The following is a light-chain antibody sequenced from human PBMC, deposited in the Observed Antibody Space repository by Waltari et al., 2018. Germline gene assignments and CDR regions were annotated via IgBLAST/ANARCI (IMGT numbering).Light chain of an antibody. J-gene: IGLJ3*02. CDR2: DNN. V-gene: IGLV1-51*01. CDR1: SSNIGTNY. Sequence: QSVLTQPPSVSAAPGQKVTISCSGGSSNIGTNYVSWYQQLPGTAPKLLIYDNNKRPSGIPDRFSASKSGTSATLGITGLQTGDEADYYCGTWDSSLSAGVFGGGTKLTVL. CDR3: GTWDSSLSAGV.